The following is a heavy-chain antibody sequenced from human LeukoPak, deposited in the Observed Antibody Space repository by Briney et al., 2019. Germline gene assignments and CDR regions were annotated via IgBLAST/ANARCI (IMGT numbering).Heavy chain of an antibody. CDR2: IIPIFGTA. D-gene: IGHD5-12*01. J-gene: IGHJ4*02. CDR1: GGTFSSYA. V-gene: IGHV1-69*13. Sequence: SVKVSCKASGGTFSSYAISWVRQAPGQGLEWMGGIIPIFGTANYAQKFQGRVTITADESTSTAYMELSSLRSEDTAVYYCARDRLGNSGYDCWGQGTLVTVSS. CDR3: ARDRLGNSGYDC.